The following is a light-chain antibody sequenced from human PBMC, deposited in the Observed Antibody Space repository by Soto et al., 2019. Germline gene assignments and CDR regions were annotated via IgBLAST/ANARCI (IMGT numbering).Light chain of an antibody. CDR1: SSNIGAVYD. CDR3: QSYDICLSCWV. CDR2: GNS. J-gene: IGLJ3*02. Sequence: QAVVTQPPSVSGAPGQRVTISCTGSSSNIGAVYDVHSYQQLPGTAPKLLIYGNSNRPSGFPDRLSGSKYGTSASLAITGLRAEDEAAYYCQSYDICLSCWVLGGGTQLTVL. V-gene: IGLV1-40*01.